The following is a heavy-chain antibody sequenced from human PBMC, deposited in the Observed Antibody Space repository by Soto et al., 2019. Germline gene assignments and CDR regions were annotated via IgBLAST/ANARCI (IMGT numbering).Heavy chain of an antibody. CDR3: ARGQPSGLPYYYDNIPYPFAMDV. D-gene: IGHD3-22*01. J-gene: IGHJ6*02. V-gene: IGHV5-51*01. CDR2: IYPGDSDT. CDR1: GYSFTSYW. Sequence: GESLKISGKGSGYSFTSYWIGWVRQMPGKGLEWMGIIYPGDSDTRYSPSFQGQVTISADKSISTAYLQWSSRKASDTAMYFLARGQPSGLPYYYDNIPYPFAMDVWGQGTTVTVTS.